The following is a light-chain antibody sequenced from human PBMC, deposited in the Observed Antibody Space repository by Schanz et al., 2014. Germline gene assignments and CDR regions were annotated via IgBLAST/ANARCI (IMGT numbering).Light chain of an antibody. CDR2: GAS. CDR3: QQYTSSPET. J-gene: IGKJ1*01. Sequence: EIVLTQSPGTLSLSPGERATLSCRASQSVSSSYLAWYQQKPGQAPRLLIYGASNRAAGIPDRFSGSGSGTDFTLTISGLEPEDFALYYCQQYTSSPETFGQGTKVDIK. V-gene: IGKV3-20*01. CDR1: QSVSSSY.